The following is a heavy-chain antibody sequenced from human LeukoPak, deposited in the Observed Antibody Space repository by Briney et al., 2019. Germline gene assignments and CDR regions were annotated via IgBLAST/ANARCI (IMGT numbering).Heavy chain of an antibody. J-gene: IGHJ3*02. Sequence: GGSLRLSCAASGFTFSSYWMSWVRQAPGKGLEWVANIKQDGSEKYYVDSVKGRFTISRDNAKNSLYLQMNSLRAEDTAVYYCARDLIHAETGYSSSWFSDAFDIWGQGTMVTVSS. CDR1: GFTFSSYW. CDR2: IKQDGSEK. D-gene: IGHD6-13*01. V-gene: IGHV3-7*01. CDR3: ARDLIHAETGYSSSWFSDAFDI.